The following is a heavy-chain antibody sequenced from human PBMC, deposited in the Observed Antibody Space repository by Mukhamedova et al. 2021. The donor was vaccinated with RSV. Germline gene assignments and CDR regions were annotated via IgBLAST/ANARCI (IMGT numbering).Heavy chain of an antibody. CDR3: ARDLVVVIAHYFDY. D-gene: IGHD2-21*01. V-gene: IGHV1-2*02. J-gene: IGHJ4*02. Sequence: GRVTMTRDTSISTAYMELSRLRSDDTAMYYCARDLVVVIAHYFDYWGQGTLVTVSS.